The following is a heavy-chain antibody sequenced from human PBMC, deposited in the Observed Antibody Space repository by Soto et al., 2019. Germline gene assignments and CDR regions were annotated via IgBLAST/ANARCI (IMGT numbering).Heavy chain of an antibody. Sequence: QVQLVESGGGLVKPGGSLRLSCAACEFTFSDYYKSWIRQAPGKGLEWVSYISSSGSTIYYADSVKGRFTISRDNAKNSLYLQMNSLRAEDTAVYYCARGEDYYDSSGSTRPADYWGQGTLVTVSS. CDR1: EFTFSDYY. CDR3: ARGEDYYDSSGSTRPADY. D-gene: IGHD3-22*01. V-gene: IGHV3-11*01. CDR2: ISSSGSTI. J-gene: IGHJ4*02.